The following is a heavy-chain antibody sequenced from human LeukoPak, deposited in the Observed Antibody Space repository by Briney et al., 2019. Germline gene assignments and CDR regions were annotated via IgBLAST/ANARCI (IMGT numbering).Heavy chain of an antibody. V-gene: IGHV4-59*12. CDR1: GGSISSYY. Sequence: SETVSHTCTVSGGSISSYYWSWIRQAPGKGLEWIGYIYYSGSTNCNPSLKSRVTISVDTSKNQFSLKLSSVTAADTAVYYCARGVYGDYGDWGGGDSNWFDPWGQGTLVTVS. J-gene: IGHJ5*02. D-gene: IGHD4-17*01. CDR2: IYYSGST. CDR3: ARGVYGDYGDWGGGDSNWFDP.